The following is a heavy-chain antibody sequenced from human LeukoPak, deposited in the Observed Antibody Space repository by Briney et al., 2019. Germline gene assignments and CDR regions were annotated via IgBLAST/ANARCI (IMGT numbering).Heavy chain of an antibody. CDR2: INSDGSNT. CDR3: AKDSSSGWYKD. CDR1: GFTFSSYW. D-gene: IGHD6-19*01. Sequence: GGSLRLSCVASGFTFSSYWMHWVRQAPGKGLVWVSRINSDGSNTTYADSVKGRFTISRDNAKNSLYLQMNSLRAEDTALYYCAKDSSSGWYKDLGQGTLVTVSS. V-gene: IGHV3-74*01. J-gene: IGHJ4*02.